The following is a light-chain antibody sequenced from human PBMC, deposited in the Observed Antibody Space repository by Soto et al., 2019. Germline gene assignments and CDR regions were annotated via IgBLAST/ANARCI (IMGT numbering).Light chain of an antibody. V-gene: IGKV1-9*01. J-gene: IGKJ4*01. CDR2: AAS. Sequence: IQLTPHPDSLSASAGDRATINCRASQGISSFLAWYQQKPGKAPKLLIYAASSLQSGVPSRFSGSGFGTDFTLTITSLQPEDFATYYCRQVESYPSRFGGGTMVDIK. CDR3: RQVESYPSR. CDR1: QGISSF.